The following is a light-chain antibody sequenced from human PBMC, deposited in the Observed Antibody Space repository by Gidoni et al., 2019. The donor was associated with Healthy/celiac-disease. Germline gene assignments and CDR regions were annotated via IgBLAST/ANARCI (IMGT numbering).Light chain of an antibody. J-gene: IGKJ4*01. CDR3: QQYYSTPPRLT. Sequence: DIVMTQSPDSLAVSLGERATINCKSSQSVLYTSNNKNYLAWYQQKPGQPPKLLIYWASTRESGVPDRFSGSGSGTDFTLTIRSLQAEDVAVYYCQQYYSTPPRLTFXGXTKVEIK. V-gene: IGKV4-1*01. CDR1: QSVLYTSNNKNY. CDR2: WAS.